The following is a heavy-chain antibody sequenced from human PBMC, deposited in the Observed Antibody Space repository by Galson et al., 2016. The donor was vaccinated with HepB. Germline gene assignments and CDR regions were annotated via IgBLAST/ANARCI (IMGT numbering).Heavy chain of an antibody. V-gene: IGHV1-18*01. CDR1: GYTFTGYY. CDR3: ARDRYSGSYYVGAFDI. Sequence: SVKVSCKASGYTFTGYYMHWVRQAPGQGLEWMGWINAYNGNTNYAQSFQGRVTMTTDTSTGTAYMELWNLRSDDTALYYCARDRYSGSYYVGAFDIWGQGTMVTVS. D-gene: IGHD1-26*01. CDR2: INAYNGNT. J-gene: IGHJ3*02.